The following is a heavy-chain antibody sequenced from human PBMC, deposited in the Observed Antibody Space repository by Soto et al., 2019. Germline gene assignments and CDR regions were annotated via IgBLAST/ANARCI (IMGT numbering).Heavy chain of an antibody. J-gene: IGHJ4*02. CDR2: IWYDGSNK. V-gene: IGHV3-33*01. D-gene: IGHD4-17*01. CDR1: GFTFSSYG. CDR3: AREKTTVSYYFDY. Sequence: QSGGSLRLSCAASGFTFSSYGMHWVRQAPGKGLEWVAVIWYDGSNKYYADSVKGRFTISRDNSKNTLYLQMNSLRAEDTAVYYCAREKTTVSYYFDYWGQGTLVTVSS.